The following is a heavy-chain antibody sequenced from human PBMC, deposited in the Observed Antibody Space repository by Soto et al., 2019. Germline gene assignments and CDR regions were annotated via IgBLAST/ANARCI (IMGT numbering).Heavy chain of an antibody. CDR3: ALAAAGTGLFDY. Sequence: QVQLQESGPGLVKPSETLSLTCTVSGGSISSYYWSWIRQPPGKGLEWIGYIYYSGSTNYNPSLKSRVPISVDTSKTQFSLKLSSVTAADTAVYYCALAAAGTGLFDYWGQGTLVTVSS. V-gene: IGHV4-59*01. J-gene: IGHJ4*02. CDR1: GGSISSYY. CDR2: IYYSGST. D-gene: IGHD6-13*01.